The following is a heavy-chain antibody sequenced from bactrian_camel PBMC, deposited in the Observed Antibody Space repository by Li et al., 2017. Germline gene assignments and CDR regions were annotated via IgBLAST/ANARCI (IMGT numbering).Heavy chain of an antibody. Sequence: HVQLVESGGGSVQAGGSLRLDCAASGDTADKPYCMGWFRQAPDEERETVASIRTGYPFTSDYHDSVKGRFTISQDNAKNAVYLQMDNLQPEDTAKYYCAAGNMINYECSRVNRTAGYTYWGQGTQVTVS. CDR1: GDTADKPYC. CDR2: IRTGYPFT. J-gene: IGHJ4*01. V-gene: IGHV3S63*01. D-gene: IGHD1*01. CDR3: AAGNMINYECSRVNRTAGYTY.